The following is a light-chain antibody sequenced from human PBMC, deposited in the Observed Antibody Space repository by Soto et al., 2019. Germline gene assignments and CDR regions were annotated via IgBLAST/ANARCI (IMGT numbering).Light chain of an antibody. J-gene: IGKJ3*01. CDR2: STS. CDR1: ESVSSSY. Sequence: EIVLTQSPGTLSLSPGERATLSCWASESVSSSYLAWYQQKPGQAPRLLIHSTSTRAPDIPDRFSGSGSGTHFTLTIIRLEPEDCAVYYCHQWGTTPPFTFGPGTRVDIK. V-gene: IGKV3-20*01. CDR3: HQWGTTPPFT.